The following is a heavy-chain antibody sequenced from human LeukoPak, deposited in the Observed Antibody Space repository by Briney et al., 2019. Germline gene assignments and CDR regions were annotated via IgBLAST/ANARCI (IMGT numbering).Heavy chain of an antibody. V-gene: IGHV3-11*04. D-gene: IGHD6-19*01. CDR1: GFTFSDYY. CDR2: ISSSGSTI. CDR3: AKDAEQWLVGFDY. J-gene: IGHJ4*02. Sequence: PGGSLRLSCAASGFTFSDYYMSWIRQAPGKGLEWVSYISSSGSTIYYADSVKGRFTISRDNSKNTLYLQMNSLRAEDTAVYYCAKDAEQWLVGFDYWGQGTLVTVSS.